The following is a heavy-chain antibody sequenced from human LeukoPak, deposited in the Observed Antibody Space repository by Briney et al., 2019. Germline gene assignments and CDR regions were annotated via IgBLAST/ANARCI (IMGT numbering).Heavy chain of an antibody. V-gene: IGHV3-23*01. CDR3: AKAGNIRFDY. CDR1: GFTFSTYA. Sequence: GGSLRLSCAASGFTFSTYAMSWVRQAPGKGLEWVSAFSGSGGNTYYADSVKGRFTISRDNSKNTLYLQMNSLRAEDTAVYYCAKAGNIRFDYWGQGTLVTVSS. CDR2: FSGSGGNT. J-gene: IGHJ4*02. D-gene: IGHD2/OR15-2a*01.